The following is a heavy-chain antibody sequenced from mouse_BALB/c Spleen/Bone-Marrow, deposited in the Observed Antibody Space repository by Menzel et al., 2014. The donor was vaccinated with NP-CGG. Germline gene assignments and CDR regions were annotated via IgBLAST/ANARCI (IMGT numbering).Heavy chain of an antibody. CDR1: GYTFTSYW. V-gene: IGHV1S127*01. CDR3: TRRGYYAMDY. CDR2: IDPSDSYT. J-gene: IGHJ4*01. Sequence: QVQLQQSGAELVEPGASVRMSCKASGYTFTSYWMHWVKQRPGQGLEWIGVIDPSDSYTSYNQKFKGKATLTVDTSSSTAYMQLSRLTSEDSAVYYCTRRGYYAMDYWGQGTSGTGSS.